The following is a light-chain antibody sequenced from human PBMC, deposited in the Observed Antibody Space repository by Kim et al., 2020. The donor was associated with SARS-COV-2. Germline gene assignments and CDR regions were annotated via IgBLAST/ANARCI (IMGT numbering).Light chain of an antibody. J-gene: IGKJ5*01. Sequence: EIVMTQSPATLSVSPGERASLSCRASQSVRSNLAWYQQKPGQAPRLLIYGASSRATGIPARFSGSGSGTEFTLTISSLQSEDFAVYYCQQYANRPRPTFGQGTRLEIK. CDR3: QQYANRPRPT. V-gene: IGKV3-15*01. CDR1: QSVRSN. CDR2: GAS.